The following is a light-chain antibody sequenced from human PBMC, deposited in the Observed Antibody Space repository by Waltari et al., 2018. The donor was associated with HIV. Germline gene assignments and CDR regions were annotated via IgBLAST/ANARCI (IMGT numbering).Light chain of an antibody. CDR3: QQYDNVPVT. CDR2: AAS. V-gene: IGKV1D-16*01. Sequence: DIQMTQSPPSLSASVGDTVTITCRASQGISSWLAWYQQKPGKAPKPLIYAASSLQTGVPSRFSGSGTGTHFTLTISSLQPEDIATYYCQQYDNVPVTFGPGTKVEIK. CDR1: QGISSW. J-gene: IGKJ3*01.